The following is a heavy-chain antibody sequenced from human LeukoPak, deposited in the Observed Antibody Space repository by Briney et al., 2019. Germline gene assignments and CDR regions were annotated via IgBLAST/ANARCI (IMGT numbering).Heavy chain of an antibody. Sequence: PSETLSLTCTVSGGSISSYYWSWIRQPPGKGLEWIGHIYYSGSTNYNPSLKSRVTISVDTSKNQSSLKLSSVTAADTAVYYCARDCSGGSCPKPRGGYYYGMDVWGQGTTVTVSS. D-gene: IGHD2-15*01. CDR2: IYYSGST. V-gene: IGHV4-59*01. CDR3: ARDCSGGSCPKPRGGYYYGMDV. CDR1: GGSISSYY. J-gene: IGHJ6*02.